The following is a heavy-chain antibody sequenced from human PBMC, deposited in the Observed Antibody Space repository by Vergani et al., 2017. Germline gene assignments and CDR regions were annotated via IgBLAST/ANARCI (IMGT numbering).Heavy chain of an antibody. D-gene: IGHD2-2*01. CDR3: ARGDCSSTSCYGGMDV. Sequence: QVQLLQSGAEVKKPGASVKVSCKASGYTFTGYYMHWVRQAPGQGLEWMGWINPNSGGTNYAQKFQGRVTMTRDTSISTAYMELSRLRSDDTAVYYCARGDCSSTSCYGGMDVWGQGTTVTVSS. V-gene: IGHV1-2*02. CDR2: INPNSGGT. J-gene: IGHJ6*02. CDR1: GYTFTGYY.